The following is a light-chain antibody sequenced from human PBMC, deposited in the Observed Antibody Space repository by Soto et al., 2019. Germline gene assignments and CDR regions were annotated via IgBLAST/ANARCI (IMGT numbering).Light chain of an antibody. CDR1: QSVRNN. CDR3: QQTYSALSIT. CDR2: TAS. V-gene: IGKV1-39*01. Sequence: DIQMSQSPSSLSASVGDRVTITCRASQSVRNNVNWYQPTPGKAPKLLISTASSLRSGVPSRFSGSGSGTTFILTISSLQPEDLAIYYCQQTYSALSITFGGGTKVDIK. J-gene: IGKJ4*01.